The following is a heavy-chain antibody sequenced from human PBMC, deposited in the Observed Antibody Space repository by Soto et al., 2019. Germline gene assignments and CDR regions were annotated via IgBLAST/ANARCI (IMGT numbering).Heavy chain of an antibody. Sequence: EVQLLESGGGLVQPGGSLRLSCAASGFTFSSYAMSWVRQAPGKGLEWVSAISGSGGSTYYADSVKGRFTISRDNSKNTLYLPMNSLRAEDTAVYYCAKDRRLVNDAFDIWGQGTMVTVSS. CDR2: ISGSGGST. D-gene: IGHD6-19*01. CDR3: AKDRRLVNDAFDI. J-gene: IGHJ3*02. CDR1: GFTFSSYA. V-gene: IGHV3-23*01.